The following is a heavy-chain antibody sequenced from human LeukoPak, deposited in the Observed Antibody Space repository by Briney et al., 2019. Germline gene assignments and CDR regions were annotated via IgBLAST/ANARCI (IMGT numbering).Heavy chain of an antibody. J-gene: IGHJ4*02. CDR3: ARGWALDYYDSSGYYLDY. CDR1: GGSISSGGYY. Sequence: SETLSLTCTVSGGSISSGGYYWSWIRQHPGKGLEWIGYIYYSGSTYYNPSLKSRVTISVDTSKNQFSLKLSSVTAADTAVYYCARGWALDYYDSSGYYLDYWGQGTLVTVSS. D-gene: IGHD3-22*01. V-gene: IGHV4-31*03. CDR2: IYYSGST.